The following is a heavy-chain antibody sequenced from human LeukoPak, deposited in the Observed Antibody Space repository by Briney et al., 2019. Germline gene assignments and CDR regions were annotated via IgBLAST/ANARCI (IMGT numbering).Heavy chain of an antibody. CDR1: GGSTSSYY. Sequence: SETLSLTCTVSGGSTSSYYWSWIRQPPGKGLEWIGYIYYSGSTNYNPSLKSRVTISVDTSKNQFSLKLSSVTAADTAVYYCARLRGTAMVNYWGQGTLVTVSS. V-gene: IGHV4-59*08. J-gene: IGHJ4*02. D-gene: IGHD5-18*01. CDR2: IYYSGST. CDR3: ARLRGTAMVNY.